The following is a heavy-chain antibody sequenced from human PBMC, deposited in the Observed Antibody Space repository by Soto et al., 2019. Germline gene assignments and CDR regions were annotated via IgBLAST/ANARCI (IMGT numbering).Heavy chain of an antibody. J-gene: IGHJ5*02. CDR1: GGSISSSSYY. D-gene: IGHD3-10*01. CDR3: ARTSDYYGSGSYHNWFDP. Sequence: PSETLSLTCTVSGGSISSSSYYWGWIRQPPGKGLEWIGSIYYSGSTYYNPSLKSRVTISVDTSKNQFSLKLSSVTAADTAVYYCARTSDYYGSGSYHNWFDPWGQGTLVTVSS. CDR2: IYYSGST. V-gene: IGHV4-39*01.